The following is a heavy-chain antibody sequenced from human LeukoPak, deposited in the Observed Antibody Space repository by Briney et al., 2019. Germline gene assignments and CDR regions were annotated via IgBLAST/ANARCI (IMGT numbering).Heavy chain of an antibody. CDR3: ASTAYYFDY. V-gene: IGHV4-34*01. Sequence: SETLSLTCAVYGGSFSGYYWSWIRQPPGKGLEWIGEINHSGNTNYNPSLKSRVTISVDTSKNQFSLKLSSVTAADTAVYYCASTAYYFDYWGQGTLVTVSS. CDR2: INHSGNT. CDR1: GGSFSGYY. J-gene: IGHJ4*02.